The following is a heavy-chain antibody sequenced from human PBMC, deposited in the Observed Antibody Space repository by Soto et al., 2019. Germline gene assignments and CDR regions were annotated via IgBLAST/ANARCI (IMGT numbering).Heavy chain of an antibody. CDR1: GFTFSSYG. Sequence: GGSLRLSCAASGFTFSSYGMHWVRQAPGKGLEWVAVISYDGSNKYYADSVKGRFTISRGNSKNTLYLQMNSLRAEDTAVYYCAKVRYSGYEGYYYYYYGMDVWGQGTTVTVSS. D-gene: IGHD5-12*01. V-gene: IGHV3-30*18. CDR2: ISYDGSNK. CDR3: AKVRYSGYEGYYYYYYGMDV. J-gene: IGHJ6*02.